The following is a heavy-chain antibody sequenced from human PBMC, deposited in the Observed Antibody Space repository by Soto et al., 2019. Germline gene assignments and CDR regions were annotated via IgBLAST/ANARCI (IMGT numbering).Heavy chain of an antibody. CDR3: ARIYCTTTTCDSWFDP. D-gene: IGHD2-2*01. CDR1: GYTFTTFW. Sequence: GESLKISCTGFGYTFTTFWISWVRQMPGKGLEWMGRIDPGDTYATYSPAFQGHVTISADKATSTAYLQWSSLKASDTAMYFCARIYCTTTTCDSWFDPWGQGTLVTAPQ. J-gene: IGHJ5*02. CDR2: IDPGDTYA. V-gene: IGHV5-10-1*01.